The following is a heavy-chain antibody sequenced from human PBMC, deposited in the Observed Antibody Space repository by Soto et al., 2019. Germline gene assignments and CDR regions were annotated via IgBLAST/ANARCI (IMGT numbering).Heavy chain of an antibody. D-gene: IGHD3-10*01. CDR1: GYTFTSYG. Sequence: ASVKVSCKASGYTFTSYGISWVRQAPGQGLEWMGWISAYNGNTNYAQKLQGRVTMTTDTSTSTAYMELRSLRSDDTAVYYCARVVSGIVHYYSYIYVWGKGTTVPVS. J-gene: IGHJ6*03. CDR3: ARVVSGIVHYYSYIYV. CDR2: ISAYNGNT. V-gene: IGHV1-18*01.